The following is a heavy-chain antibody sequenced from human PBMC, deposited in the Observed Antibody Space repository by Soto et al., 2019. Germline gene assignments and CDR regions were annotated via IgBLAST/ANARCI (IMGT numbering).Heavy chain of an antibody. V-gene: IGHV1-18*01. D-gene: IGHD3-22*01. CDR2: ISAYNGNT. CDR3: AREAYYYDSSGYYYYGMDV. J-gene: IGHJ6*02. CDR1: GYTFTSYG. Sequence: QVQLVQSGAEVKKPGASVKVSCKASGYTFTSYGISWVRQAPGQGLEWMGWISAYNGNTNYAQKLQGRVTMTTDTSTSTAYIELRSLRSDDTAVYYCAREAYYYDSSGYYYYGMDVWGQGTTVTVSS.